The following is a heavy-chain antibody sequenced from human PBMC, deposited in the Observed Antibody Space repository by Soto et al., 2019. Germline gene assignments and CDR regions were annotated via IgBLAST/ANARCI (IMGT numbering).Heavy chain of an antibody. V-gene: IGHV1-69*02. CDR3: ARKITMVRGVIMEDY. CDR1: GGTFSSYT. CDR2: IIPILGIA. Sequence: GASVKVSCKASGGTFSSYTISWVRQAPGQGLEWMGRIIPILGIANYAQKFQGRVTITADKSTSTAYMELSSLRSEDTALYYCARKITMVRGVIMEDYWGQGTLVTVSS. D-gene: IGHD3-10*01. J-gene: IGHJ4*02.